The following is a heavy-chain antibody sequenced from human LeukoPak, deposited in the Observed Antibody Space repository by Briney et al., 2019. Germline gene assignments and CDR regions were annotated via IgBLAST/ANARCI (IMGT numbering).Heavy chain of an antibody. CDR1: GYSISRGYY. J-gene: IGHJ4*02. V-gene: IGHV4-38-2*01. CDR2: IYHSRST. CDR3: ARRSSSWFPFDY. D-gene: IGHD6-13*01. Sequence: KPSETLSLTCAVSGYSISRGYYWGWIRQPPGNGLEWIGSIYHSRSTYYNPSLKSRVTISVDTSKNQFSLKLSSVTAADTAVYYCARRSSSWFPFDYWGQGTLVTVSS.